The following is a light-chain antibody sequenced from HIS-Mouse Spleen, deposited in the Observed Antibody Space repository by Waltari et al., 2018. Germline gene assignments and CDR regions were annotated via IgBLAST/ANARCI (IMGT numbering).Light chain of an antibody. CDR2: KVS. V-gene: IGLV2-14*01. CDR1: SSDVGGYNY. J-gene: IGLJ2*01. CDR3: SSYTSSSTLVV. Sequence: QSALTQPASVSGSPGQSITISCTGTSSDVGGYNYVSWYQQHPGKAPKLMLYKVSNRPSGVSNRFSGSKAGNTAYLTISGLQAEDEADYYCSSYTSSSTLVVFGGGTKLTVL.